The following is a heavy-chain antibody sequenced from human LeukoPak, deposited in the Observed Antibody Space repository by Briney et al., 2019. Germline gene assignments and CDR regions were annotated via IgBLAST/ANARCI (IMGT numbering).Heavy chain of an antibody. J-gene: IGHJ4*02. V-gene: IGHV4-59*01. CDR2: IYYSGST. D-gene: IGHD3-3*01. Sequence: SETLSLTCTVSGGSISSYYCSWIRQPPGKRLEWIGHIYYSGSTNYNPSLKGRVTISVDTSKNQFSLKLSSVTAADTAVYYCASRSSIWSGYQDTLYYFDSWGQGTLVTVSS. CDR1: GGSISSYY. CDR3: ASRSSIWSGYQDTLYYFDS.